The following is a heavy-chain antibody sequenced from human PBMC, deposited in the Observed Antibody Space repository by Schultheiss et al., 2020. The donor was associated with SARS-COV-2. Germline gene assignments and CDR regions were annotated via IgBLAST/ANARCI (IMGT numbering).Heavy chain of an antibody. Sequence: GGSLRLSCAASGFTFSSYAMSWVRQAPGKGLEWVSYISSSGSTIYYADSVKGRFTISRDNSKNTLYLQMNSLRAEDTAVYYCAKRYCSGGSCYPLDYWGQGTLVTVSS. J-gene: IGHJ4*02. CDR1: GFTFSSYA. CDR2: ISSSGSTI. D-gene: IGHD2-15*01. CDR3: AKRYCSGGSCYPLDY. V-gene: IGHV3-23*01.